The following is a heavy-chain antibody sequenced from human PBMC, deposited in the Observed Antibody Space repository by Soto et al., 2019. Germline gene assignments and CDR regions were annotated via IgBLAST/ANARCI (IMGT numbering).Heavy chain of an antibody. CDR2: IVYDGTNK. D-gene: IGHD2-2*01. CDR1: GFTFSNYA. CDR3: AKDPYCSSTSCYGLGRYGYLV. V-gene: IGHV3-30*18. J-gene: IGHJ4*02. Sequence: QVQLVESGGGVVQPGRSLRLSCAASGFTFSNYAMHWVRQAPGKGLEWVAVIVYDGTNKYYADSVEGRFTISRDNSKNTLYLQMNSLRAEDTAVYYCAKDPYCSSTSCYGLGRYGYLVCGQGTLVTVSS.